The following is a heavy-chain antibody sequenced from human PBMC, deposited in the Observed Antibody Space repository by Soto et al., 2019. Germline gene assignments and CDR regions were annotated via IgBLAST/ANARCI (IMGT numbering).Heavy chain of an antibody. CDR3: ARALGSYYYYGMDV. CDR2: IWYDGSNK. CDR1: GFTFSSYA. Sequence: QVQLVESGGGVVQPGRSLRLSCAASGFTFSSYAMHWVRQAPGKGLEWVAVIWYDGSNKYYADSVKGRFTISRDNSKNTLYLQMNSLRAEDTAVYYCARALGSYYYYGMDVWGQGTTVTVSS. V-gene: IGHV3-33*08. J-gene: IGHJ6*02.